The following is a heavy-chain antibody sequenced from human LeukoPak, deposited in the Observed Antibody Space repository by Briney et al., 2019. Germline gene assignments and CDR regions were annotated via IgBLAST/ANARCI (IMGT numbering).Heavy chain of an antibody. CDR3: AREEGGSDYFDY. D-gene: IGHD2-15*01. V-gene: IGHV3-33*01. CDR1: GSTFSSYG. J-gene: IGHJ4*02. Sequence: PGRSLRLSCAASGSTFSSYGMHWVRQAPGKGLEWVAVIWYDGSNKYYADSVKGRFTISRDNSKNTLYLQMNSLRAEDTAVYYCAREEGGSDYFDYWGQGTLVTVSS. CDR2: IWYDGSNK.